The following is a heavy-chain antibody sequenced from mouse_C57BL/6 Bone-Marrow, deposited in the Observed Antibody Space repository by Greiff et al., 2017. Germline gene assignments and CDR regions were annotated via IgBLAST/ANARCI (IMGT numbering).Heavy chain of an antibody. V-gene: IGHV1-7*01. CDR1: GYTFTSYW. CDR3: VRKEYYFDY. CDR2: INPNTGYT. J-gene: IGHJ2*01. Sequence: VKLVESGAELAKPGASVKMSCKASGYTFTSYWMHWVKQRPGQGLEWIGYINPNTGYTEYNQKFKDKATLTADKSSSTAYMQLSSLTSADSAVYYCVRKEYYFDYWGQGTTLTVSS.